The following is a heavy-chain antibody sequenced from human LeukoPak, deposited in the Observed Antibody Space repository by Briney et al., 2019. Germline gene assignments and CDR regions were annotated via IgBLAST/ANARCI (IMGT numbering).Heavy chain of an antibody. V-gene: IGHV1-46*03. J-gene: IGHJ4*02. Sequence: ASVKVSCKASGYTFTTYYMHWVRQAPGQGLQWMGIINPSCGSTSYAQKFQGRVTITKDESTSTVYMELSSLRSDDTAIHYCARSVKMPTIVNWGQGTLVTVPS. CDR1: GYTFTTYY. CDR3: ARSVKMPTIVN. CDR2: INPSCGST. D-gene: IGHD5-24*01.